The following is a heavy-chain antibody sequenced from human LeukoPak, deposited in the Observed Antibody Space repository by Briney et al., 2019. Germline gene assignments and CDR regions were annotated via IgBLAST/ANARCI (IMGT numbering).Heavy chain of an antibody. J-gene: IGHJ6*02. CDR3: AKDMGEKSSSWFIYYYYGMDV. V-gene: IGHV3-9*01. CDR1: GFTFDDYA. Sequence: GGSLRPSCAASGFTFDDYAMHWVRQAPGKGLEWVSGISWNSGSIGYADSVKGRFTISRDNAKNSLYLQMNSLRAEDTALYYCAKDMGEKSSSWFIYYYYGMDVWGQGTTVTVSS. CDR2: ISWNSGSI. D-gene: IGHD6-13*01.